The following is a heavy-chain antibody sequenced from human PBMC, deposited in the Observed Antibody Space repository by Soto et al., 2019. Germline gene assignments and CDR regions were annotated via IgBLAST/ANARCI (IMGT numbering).Heavy chain of an antibody. D-gene: IGHD3-9*01. J-gene: IGHJ4*02. CDR2: IYYSGST. Sequence: SETLSLACTVSGGSISSYYWSWIRQPPGKGLEWIGYIYYSGSTNYNPSLKSRVTISVDTSKNQFSLKLSSVTAADTAVYYCARVPGDILTGYYRLSYFAYWGQGTLVTVSS. V-gene: IGHV4-59*01. CDR3: ARVPGDILTGYYRLSYFAY. CDR1: GGSISSYY.